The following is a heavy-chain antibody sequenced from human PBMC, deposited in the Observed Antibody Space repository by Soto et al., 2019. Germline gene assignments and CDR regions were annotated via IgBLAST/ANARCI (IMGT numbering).Heavy chain of an antibody. J-gene: IGHJ3*02. Sequence: QVQLVESGGGVVQPGRSLRLSCAASGFTFSSYGMHWVRQAPGKGLEWVAVISYDGSNKYYADSAKGRFTISRDNSKNTLYLQMNSLRAEDTAVYYCAKDFGLVVVVAATDAFDIWGQGTMVTVSS. CDR2: ISYDGSNK. CDR3: AKDFGLVVVVAATDAFDI. D-gene: IGHD2-15*01. CDR1: GFTFSSYG. V-gene: IGHV3-30*18.